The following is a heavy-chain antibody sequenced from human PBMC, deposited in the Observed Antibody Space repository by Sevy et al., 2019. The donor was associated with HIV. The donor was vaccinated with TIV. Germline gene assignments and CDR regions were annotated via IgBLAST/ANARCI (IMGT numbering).Heavy chain of an antibody. CDR2: ISSSSYI. CDR1: GFTFSSYS. CDR3: ARDQGRSIAAAYAFDI. V-gene: IGHV3-21*01. Sequence: GESLKISCAASGFTFSSYSMNWVRQAPGKGLEWVSSISSSSYIYYADSVKGRFTISRDNAKNSLYLQMNSLRAEDTAVYYCARDQGRSIAAAYAFDIWGQGTMVTVSS. D-gene: IGHD6-13*01. J-gene: IGHJ3*02.